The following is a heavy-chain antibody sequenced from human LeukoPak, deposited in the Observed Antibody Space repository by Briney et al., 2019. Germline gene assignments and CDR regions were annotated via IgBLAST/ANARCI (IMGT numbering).Heavy chain of an antibody. D-gene: IGHD3-10*01. CDR3: ARERITMVRGVIRNYYYYGMDV. J-gene: IGHJ6*02. CDR2: IYYSGST. Sequence: SETLSLTCTVSGGSVSSGSYYWSWIRQPPGKGLEWIGYIYYSGSTNYNPSLKSRVTISVDTSKNQFSLKLSPVTAADTAVYYCARERITMVRGVIRNYYYYGMDVWGQGTTVTVSS. CDR1: GGSVSSGSYY. V-gene: IGHV4-61*01.